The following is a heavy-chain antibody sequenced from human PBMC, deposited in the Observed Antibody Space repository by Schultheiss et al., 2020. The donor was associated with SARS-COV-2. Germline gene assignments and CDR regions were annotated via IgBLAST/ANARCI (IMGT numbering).Heavy chain of an antibody. CDR2: ISYDDGSNK. Sequence: GGSLRLSCAASGFTFSSYAMHWVRQAPGKGLEWVAVISYDDGSNKYYADSVKGRFTISRDNAKNSLYLQMNSLRAEDTAVYYCARDQGIAAAGIDAFDIWGQGTMVTVSS. CDR3: ARDQGIAAAGIDAFDI. J-gene: IGHJ3*02. D-gene: IGHD6-13*01. V-gene: IGHV3-30*07. CDR1: GFTFSSYA.